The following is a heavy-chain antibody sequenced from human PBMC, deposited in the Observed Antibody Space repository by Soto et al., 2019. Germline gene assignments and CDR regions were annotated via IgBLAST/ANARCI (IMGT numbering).Heavy chain of an antibody. D-gene: IGHD2-15*01. CDR3: ARGGIGGPPYDY. Sequence: SETLSRTCTVSGGSISSYYWSGIRQPPGKGLEWIGYIYYRGSTNYNPSLKSRVTISVDTSKNQFSLKLSSVTAADTAVYYCARGGIGGPPYDYWGQGTLVTVSS. V-gene: IGHV4-59*01. CDR1: GGSISSYY. J-gene: IGHJ4*02. CDR2: IYYRGST.